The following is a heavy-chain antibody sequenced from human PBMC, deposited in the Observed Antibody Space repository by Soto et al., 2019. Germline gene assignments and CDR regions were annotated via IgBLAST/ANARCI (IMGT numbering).Heavy chain of an antibody. CDR2: ISGSDGST. Sequence: EVQLLESGGGLVQPGGSLRLSCAASGFTFSSYAMNWVRQAPGKGLELVSVISGSDGSTYYADSVKGRFTISRDNSKNTLNLQMKSLRAEDTAVYYCARRSSSWYFDYWGQGTLVTVSS. V-gene: IGHV3-23*01. D-gene: IGHD6-13*01. CDR3: ARRSSSWYFDY. CDR1: GFTFSSYA. J-gene: IGHJ4*02.